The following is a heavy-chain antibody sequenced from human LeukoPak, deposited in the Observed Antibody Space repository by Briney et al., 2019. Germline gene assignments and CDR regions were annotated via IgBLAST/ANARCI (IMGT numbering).Heavy chain of an antibody. CDR1: GFTFATYA. V-gene: IGHV3-23*01. CDR2: FSGSGGNT. J-gene: IGHJ4*02. CDR3: DS. Sequence: GGSLRLSCATSGFTFATYAMNWVRQAPGKGLEWVSGFSGSGGNTSYADSVKGRFTISGDNSKNTLYLQMNSLRAEDTATYYLDSWGQGTLVTVSS.